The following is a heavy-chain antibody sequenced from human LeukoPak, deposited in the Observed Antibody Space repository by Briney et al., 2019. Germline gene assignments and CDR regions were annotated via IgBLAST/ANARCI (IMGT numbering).Heavy chain of an antibody. D-gene: IGHD6-13*01. CDR3: ARSMAAASSSYYFDY. V-gene: IGHV3-7*01. Sequence: GGSLRLSCAASGFTFSSYWMSWVRQAPGKGLEWVANIKQDGSEKYYVDSVKGRFTISRDNAKNSLYLQMNSLRAEDTAVYYCARSMAAASSSYYFDYWGQGTLVTVSS. CDR1: GFTFSSYW. J-gene: IGHJ4*02. CDR2: IKQDGSEK.